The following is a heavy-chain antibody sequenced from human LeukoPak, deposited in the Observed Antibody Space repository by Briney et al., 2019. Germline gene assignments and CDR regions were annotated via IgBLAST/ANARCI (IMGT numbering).Heavy chain of an antibody. CDR3: ARDTSDYFGSGTYGSDF. V-gene: IGHV3-66*01. J-gene: IGHJ4*02. CDR1: GFTVSSNY. CDR2: IYSGGST. Sequence: GGSLRLSCAASGFTVSSNYMSWVRQAPGKGLECVSVIYSGGSTYYADSVKGRFAISRDNSKNTLYLQMSSLRAEDTAVYYCARDTSDYFGSGTYGSDFWGQGTLVTVSS. D-gene: IGHD3-10*01.